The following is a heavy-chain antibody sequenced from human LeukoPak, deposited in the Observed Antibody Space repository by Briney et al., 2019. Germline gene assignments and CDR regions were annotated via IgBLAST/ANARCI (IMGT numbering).Heavy chain of an antibody. CDR1: GGTFSSYA. D-gene: IGHD3-22*01. Sequence: VKVSCEASGGTFSSYAISWVRQAPGQGLEWMGGIIPIFGTANYAQKFQGRVTITTDESTSTAYMELSSLRSEDTAVYYCAREKSDRDYYDSSGYYLDYWGQGTLVTVSS. CDR3: AREKSDRDYYDSSGYYLDY. CDR2: IIPIFGTA. J-gene: IGHJ4*02. V-gene: IGHV1-69*05.